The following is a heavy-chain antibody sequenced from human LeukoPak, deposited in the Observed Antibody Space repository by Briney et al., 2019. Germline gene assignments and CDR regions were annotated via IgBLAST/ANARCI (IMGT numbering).Heavy chain of an antibody. J-gene: IGHJ4*02. CDR1: GGSFSGYY. CDR3: ARNDYFDY. Sequence: SETLSLTCAVYGGSFSGYYWSWIRQPPGKGLEWIGEINHSGSTNYNPSLKSRVTISVETSKNEFSLKLRSVTAADTAVYYCARNDYFDYWGQGTLVTVSS. V-gene: IGHV4-34*01. CDR2: INHSGST. D-gene: IGHD1-1*01.